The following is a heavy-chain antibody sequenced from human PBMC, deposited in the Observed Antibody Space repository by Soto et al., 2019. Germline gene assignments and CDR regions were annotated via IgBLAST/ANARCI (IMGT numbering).Heavy chain of an antibody. J-gene: IGHJ3*02. CDR1: GYTFTSYG. D-gene: IGHD2-8*01. Sequence: QVQLLQSGAEVKKPGASVKVSCKASGYTFTSYGISWVRQAPGQGLEWMGWISAYNGNTNYAQKPQGRATMTTGTSTSTASMELRSLRSDDTAGYYCARVGVYLISGGTFDIWGQGTMLTVSS. V-gene: IGHV1-18*01. CDR2: ISAYNGNT. CDR3: ARVGVYLISGGTFDI.